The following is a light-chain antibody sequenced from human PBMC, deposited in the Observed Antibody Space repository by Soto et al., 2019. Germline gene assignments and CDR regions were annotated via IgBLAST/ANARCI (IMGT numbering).Light chain of an antibody. CDR1: HRVSSY. Sequence: EIVMTQSPATLSVSPGERATLSCRASHRVSSYLAWYQQKPGQAPRLLIYATSTRATGIPARFSGSGSGTEFTLTISRLQSEDFAVYYCQQYNNWPLTVGGGTKVEIK. CDR2: ATS. J-gene: IGKJ4*01. CDR3: QQYNNWPLT. V-gene: IGKV3-15*01.